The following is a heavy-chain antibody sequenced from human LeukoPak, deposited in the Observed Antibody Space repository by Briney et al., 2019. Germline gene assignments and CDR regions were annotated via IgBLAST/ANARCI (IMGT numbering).Heavy chain of an antibody. Sequence: GESLKISCKGSGYSFTSYWIGWVRQMPGKGLEWMGIIYPGDSDTRYSPSFQGLVTISADKSISTTYLQWRSLKASDTAMFFCARRVVVAPTSLGDFDHWGQGTLVTVSS. CDR3: ARRVVVAPTSLGDFDH. V-gene: IGHV5-51*01. CDR1: GYSFTSYW. CDR2: IYPGDSDT. D-gene: IGHD2-15*01. J-gene: IGHJ4*02.